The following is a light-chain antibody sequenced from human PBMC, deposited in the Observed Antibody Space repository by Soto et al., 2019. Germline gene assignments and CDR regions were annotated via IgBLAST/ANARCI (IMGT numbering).Light chain of an antibody. CDR2: GAF. CDR1: QDISNY. J-gene: IGKJ2*01. CDR3: QHLNYYPYT. V-gene: IGKV1-9*01. Sequence: DIQLTQSPSFLSAAVGDRVTIICRASQDISNYLAWYQQKPGKAPKLLIFGAFTLQSGVPSRFSGSGSGTEFTLTISSLQPEEFAIYYCQHLNYYPYTFGQGTKLEIK.